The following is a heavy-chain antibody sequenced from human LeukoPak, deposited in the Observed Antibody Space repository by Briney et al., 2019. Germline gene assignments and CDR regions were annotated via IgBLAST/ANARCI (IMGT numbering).Heavy chain of an antibody. J-gene: IGHJ4*02. CDR3: ARSLTTLTYEGY. CDR1: GFTFSDYW. CDR2: INSGSTYT. D-gene: IGHD1-1*01. V-gene: IGHV3-21*01. Sequence: GGSLRLSCAASGFTFSDYWMYWVRQVPGKGLEWVSSINSGSTYTYYTESVKGRFTVSRDNAKNSLFLQMNSLRAEDTAIYYCARSLTTLTYEGYWGQGTLVTVSS.